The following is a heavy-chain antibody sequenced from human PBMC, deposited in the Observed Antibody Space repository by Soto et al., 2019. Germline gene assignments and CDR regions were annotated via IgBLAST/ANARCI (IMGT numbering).Heavy chain of an antibody. CDR3: ARDVEGARDY. CDR2: IKQDEREK. Sequence: EVQLVESGGGLVQPGGSLRLSCAASGFTFSNYWMSWVRQAPGKGLEWVANIKQDEREKYFVDSVKGRFTISRDNAKNSLYLQMNSLRAEDTAVYYCARDVEGARDYWGQGTLVTVSS. D-gene: IGHD2-21*01. J-gene: IGHJ4*02. V-gene: IGHV3-7*05. CDR1: GFTFSNYW.